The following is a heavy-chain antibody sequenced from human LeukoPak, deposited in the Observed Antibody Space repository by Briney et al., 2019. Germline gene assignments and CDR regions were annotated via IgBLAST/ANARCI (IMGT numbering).Heavy chain of an antibody. CDR2: ISTSSSYI. CDR1: GFTFSSFS. D-gene: IGHD3-10*01. CDR3: ARDTDYGSGSGGELDY. Sequence: GGSLRLSCTASGFTFSSFSMNWVRQAPGKGLEWVSSISTSSSYIYYADSVKGRFTISRDNAKNSLYLQMNSLRAEDTAVYYCARDTDYGSGSGGELDYWGQGTLVTVSS. J-gene: IGHJ4*02. V-gene: IGHV3-21*01.